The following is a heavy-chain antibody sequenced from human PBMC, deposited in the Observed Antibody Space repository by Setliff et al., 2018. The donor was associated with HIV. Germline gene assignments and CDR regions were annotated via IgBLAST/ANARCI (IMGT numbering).Heavy chain of an antibody. CDR3: ARDAFDYTAYYYSYMDI. CDR1: GYTFTNYY. J-gene: IGHJ6*03. D-gene: IGHD4-4*01. CDR2: INPSGGST. V-gene: IGHV1-46*01. Sequence: ASVKVSCKASGYTFTNYYIHWVRQAPGQGLEWMGIINPSGGSTTYAQKFQGRVTMTRDTSTSTVYMELSSLRSEDTAVYYCARDAFDYTAYYYSYMDIWGKGTTVTVSS.